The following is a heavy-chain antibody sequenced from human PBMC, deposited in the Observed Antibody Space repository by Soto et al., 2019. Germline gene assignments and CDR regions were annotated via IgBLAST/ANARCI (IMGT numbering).Heavy chain of an antibody. D-gene: IGHD6-19*01. CDR1: GFTFSSFG. CDR2: VTGNGIGT. V-gene: IGHV3-23*01. CDR3: AKERPSQWLAHFDF. J-gene: IGHJ4*02. Sequence: EVQLLESGGGLVQPGGSLRLSCAASGFTFSSFGMSWVRQAPGKGLEWGSSVTGNGIGTYYADSVKGRFAISRDNSQNTLFLEVNSLRPEDTAVYYWAKERPSQWLAHFDFWGQGTQVTVSS.